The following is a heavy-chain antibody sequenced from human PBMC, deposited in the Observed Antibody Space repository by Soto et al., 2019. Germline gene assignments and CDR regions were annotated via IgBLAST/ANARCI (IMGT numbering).Heavy chain of an antibody. CDR3: AIGLVDYRSSRFDY. D-gene: IGHD6-13*01. J-gene: IGHJ4*02. CDR2: ISYDGSNK. CDR1: GFTFISYG. Sequence: GGSLRLSCAAPGFTFISYGMHWVLQAPGKGLEWVAVISYDGSNKYYADSVKGRFTISRDNSKNTLFLQMNSLRVDDTAVYYGAIGLVDYRSSRFDYWGLGTLVPVSS. V-gene: IGHV3-30*03.